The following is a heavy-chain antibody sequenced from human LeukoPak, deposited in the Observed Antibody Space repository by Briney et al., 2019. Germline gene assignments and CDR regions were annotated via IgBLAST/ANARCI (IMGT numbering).Heavy chain of an antibody. Sequence: GGSLRLSCAASGFTFSSYSMNWVRQAPGKGLEWVSSISSSSSYIYYADSVEGRFTISRDNAKNSLYLQMNSLRAEDTAVYYCASGGPGFGELLDYWGQGTLVTVSS. D-gene: IGHD3-10*01. CDR2: ISSSSSYI. CDR1: GFTFSSYS. CDR3: ASGGPGFGELLDY. V-gene: IGHV3-21*01. J-gene: IGHJ4*02.